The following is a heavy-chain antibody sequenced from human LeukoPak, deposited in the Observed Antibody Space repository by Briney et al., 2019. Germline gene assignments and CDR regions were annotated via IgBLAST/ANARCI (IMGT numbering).Heavy chain of an antibody. V-gene: IGHV4-39*07. CDR3: ARDRSSGSYYTYPYYGMDV. CDR1: GGSISSSGYY. J-gene: IGHJ6*02. D-gene: IGHD1-26*01. Sequence: MTSETLSLTCTVSGGSISSSGYYWGWIRQPPGKGLEWIGSIYYSGSTYYNPSLKSRVTISVDTSKNQFSLKLSSVTAADTAVYYCARDRSSGSYYTYPYYGMDVWGQGTTVTVSS. CDR2: IYYSGST.